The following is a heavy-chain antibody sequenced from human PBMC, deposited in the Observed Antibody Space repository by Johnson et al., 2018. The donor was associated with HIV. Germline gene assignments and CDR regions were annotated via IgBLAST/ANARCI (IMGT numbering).Heavy chain of an antibody. J-gene: IGHJ3*02. CDR2: ISSSGSTI. CDR1: GFTFSDYY. Sequence: QEKLVESGGGLVKPGGSLRLSCAASGFTFSDYYMSWIRQAPGKGLEWVSYISSSGSTIYYADSVKVRFTISRDNAKNSLYLQMNSLRAEDTAVDCCAREGGVTMVDGFDIWGQGTMVTVSS. V-gene: IGHV3-11*01. CDR3: AREGGVTMVDGFDI. D-gene: IGHD3-10*01.